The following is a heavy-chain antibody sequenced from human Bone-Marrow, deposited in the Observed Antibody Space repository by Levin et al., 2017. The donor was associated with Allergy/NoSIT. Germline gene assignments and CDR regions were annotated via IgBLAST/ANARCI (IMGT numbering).Heavy chain of an antibody. Sequence: PGESLKISCKASGYTFTVYHIHWVRQAPGQGLESMGWIDPKNGDTNYAQKFQGRVTMTSDTSISTAYMELSNLRSDDTAIYYCAREVGMSANQYWGQGTLVTVSS. V-gene: IGHV1-2*02. CDR3: AREVGMSANQY. D-gene: IGHD6-13*01. J-gene: IGHJ4*02. CDR2: IDPKNGDT. CDR1: GYTFTVYH.